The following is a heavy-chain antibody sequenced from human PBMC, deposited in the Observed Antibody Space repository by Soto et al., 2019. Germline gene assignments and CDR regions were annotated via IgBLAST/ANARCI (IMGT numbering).Heavy chain of an antibody. Sequence: QVHLVQSGAEVRMPGASVKVYCKASGYTFTDYFMHWVRQAPGQGLEWMGIINPRSGDTGYAQKFQGRVIMTTDTSTSIGYMELSGLTSEDTAIYYCARIDCYESNSFSNWLAPWGQGTLVTVSS. J-gene: IGHJ5*02. D-gene: IGHD2-21*01. CDR2: INPRSGDT. V-gene: IGHV1-46*03. CDR1: GYTFTDYF. CDR3: ARIDCYESNSFSNWLAP.